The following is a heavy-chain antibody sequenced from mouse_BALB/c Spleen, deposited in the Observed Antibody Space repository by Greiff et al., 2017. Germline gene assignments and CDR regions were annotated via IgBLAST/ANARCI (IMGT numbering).Heavy chain of an antibody. CDR1: GFTFGSFG. D-gene: IGHD2-1*01. J-gene: IGHJ4*01. V-gene: IGHV5-17*02. CDR2: ISSGSSTI. Sequence: DVMLVESGGGLVQPGGSRKLSCAASGFTFGSFGMHWVRQAPEKGLEWVAYISSGSSTIYYADTVKGRFTISRDNPKNTLFLQMTSLRSEDTAMYYCAGMRLDGNYAMDYWGQGTSVTVSS. CDR3: AGMRLDGNYAMDY.